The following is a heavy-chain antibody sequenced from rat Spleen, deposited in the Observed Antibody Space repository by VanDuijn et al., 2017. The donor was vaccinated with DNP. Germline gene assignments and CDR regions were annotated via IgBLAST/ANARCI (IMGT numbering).Heavy chain of an antibody. CDR3: ARSLSAWASDA. Sequence: EVQLQESGPGLVKPSQSLSLTCSVTGYSITSGYGWNWIRKFPGNKLEWMGYITSAGSTNYNPPLKSQIPITRDTSRNQFFLQLTSVTTEDTATYYCARSLSAWASDAWGQGASVTVSS. V-gene: IGHV3-3*01. J-gene: IGHJ4*01. CDR1: GYSITSGYG. D-gene: IGHD4-6*01. CDR2: ITSAGST.